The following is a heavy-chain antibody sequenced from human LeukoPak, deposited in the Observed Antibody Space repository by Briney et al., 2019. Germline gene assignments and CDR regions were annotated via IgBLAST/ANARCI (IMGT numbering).Heavy chain of an antibody. D-gene: IGHD6-6*01. Sequence: SVKVSCKASGGTFSSYAISWVRQAPGQGLEWMRGIIPIFGTANYAQKFQGRVTITADESTSTAYMELSSLRSEDTAVYYCARVAARSYYYYYYMDVWGKGTTVTVSS. CDR3: ARVAARSYYYYYYMDV. CDR2: IIPIFGTA. CDR1: GGTFSSYA. J-gene: IGHJ6*03. V-gene: IGHV1-69*01.